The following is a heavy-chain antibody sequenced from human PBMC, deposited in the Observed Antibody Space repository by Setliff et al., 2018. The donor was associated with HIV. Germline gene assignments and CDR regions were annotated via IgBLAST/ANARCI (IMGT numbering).Heavy chain of an antibody. CDR1: GFTLSTYA. V-gene: IGHV3-23*01. CDR2: LGSDNGGI. Sequence: GVSLRLSCKASGFTLSTYAMTWVRQAPGKGLEWVSVLGSDNGGIQYADSAKSRFTISRDNSNNRLYLQQNSLRVEDPATYYCAKYQDSSPIRCFDLWGRGTLVTVSS. D-gene: IGHD3-22*01. J-gene: IGHJ2*01. CDR3: AKYQDSSPIRCFDL.